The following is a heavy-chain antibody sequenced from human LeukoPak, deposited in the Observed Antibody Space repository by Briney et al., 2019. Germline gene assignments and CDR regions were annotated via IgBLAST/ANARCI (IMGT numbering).Heavy chain of an antibody. CDR3: ARARYCSSISCREAFDI. J-gene: IGHJ3*02. CDR2: ISYDGNNK. Sequence: PGGSLRLSCAASGFPFSSYAMHWVRQAPGKGLEWVALISYDGNNKYYADSVKGRFTISRDNSKNTLFLQMNSLRAEDTAVYYCARARYCSSISCREAFDIWGQGTMVTVSS. D-gene: IGHD2-2*01. V-gene: IGHV3-30-3*01. CDR1: GFPFSSYA.